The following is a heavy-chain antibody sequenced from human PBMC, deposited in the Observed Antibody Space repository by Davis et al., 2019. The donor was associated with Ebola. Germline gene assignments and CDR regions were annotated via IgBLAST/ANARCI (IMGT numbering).Heavy chain of an antibody. J-gene: IGHJ6*02. D-gene: IGHD2-8*02. CDR3: ARGYCTGGVCYVHYYYGMDV. CDR2: ISSDGSST. CDR1: GFTFSNYW. Sequence: PGGSLRLSCAASGFTFSNYWMNWVRQAPGKGLVWVSRISSDGSSTSYADSVKGRFTISRDNAKNTLYLQMNSLRAEDTAVYYCARGYCTGGVCYVHYYYGMDVWGQGTTVTVSS. V-gene: IGHV3-74*01.